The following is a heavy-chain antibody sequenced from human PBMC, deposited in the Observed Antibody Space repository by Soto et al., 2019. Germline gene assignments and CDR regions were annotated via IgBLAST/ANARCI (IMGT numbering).Heavy chain of an antibody. J-gene: IGHJ4*02. CDR1: GFTFSDYA. V-gene: IGHV3-30*03. Sequence: QVQLVESGGGVVQPGRSLRLSCTASGFTFSDYAMHWVRQAPGKGLEWVAVISYDGSDKYYADSVKGRFTISRDNSKNTPYLQVNSLRPDDTAVYYCARVSTVGLWFGELDYWGQGVLVTVSS. D-gene: IGHD3-10*01. CDR2: ISYDGSDK. CDR3: ARVSTVGLWFGELDY.